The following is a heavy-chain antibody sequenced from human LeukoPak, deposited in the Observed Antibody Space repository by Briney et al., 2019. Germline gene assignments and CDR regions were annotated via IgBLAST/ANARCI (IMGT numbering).Heavy chain of an antibody. CDR3: ARQLGAAGTALHY. J-gene: IGHJ4*02. CDR2: MNPNSGNK. CDR1: GYSFTIYD. Sequence: ASVTVSSRDSGYSFTIYDINWVRQAPGQGREWMGWMNPNSGNKSYTQTFQRRVTMSRNTSISTAYMELSSLTSEDSAVYYCARQLGAAGTALHYWGQGTLVTVSS. D-gene: IGHD6-13*01. V-gene: IGHV1-8*01.